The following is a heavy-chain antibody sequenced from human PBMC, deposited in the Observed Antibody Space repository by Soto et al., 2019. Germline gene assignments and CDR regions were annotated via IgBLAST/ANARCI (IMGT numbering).Heavy chain of an antibody. V-gene: IGHV4-39*01. CDR2: IYYSGST. J-gene: IGHJ4*02. CDR3: ARPRGGSGYYFDY. Sequence: SETLSLTCTVSGGSISSSSYYWGWIRQPPGKGLEWIGSIYYSGSTYYNPSLKSRVTISVDTSKNQFSLKLSSVTAADTAVYYCARPRGGSGYYFDYWGQGTLVTVS. D-gene: IGHD2-15*01. CDR1: GGSISSSSYY.